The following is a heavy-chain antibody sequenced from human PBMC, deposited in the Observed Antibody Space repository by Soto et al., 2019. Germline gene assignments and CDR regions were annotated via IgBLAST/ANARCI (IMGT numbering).Heavy chain of an antibody. Sequence: WGSLRLSCGASGFTFSTFGMHWVRQGPGKGLEWVAVISSDVSNKFYEDSVKGRFSVSRDNSENTLYLQMNSLRPEDTAMYHCAKALGFGTGWYIRAAHNASDLWGHGNMVTVSS. V-gene: IGHV3-30*18. D-gene: IGHD1-1*01. J-gene: IGHJ3*01. CDR2: ISSDVSNK. CDR3: AKALGFGTGWYIRAAHNASDL. CDR1: GFTFSTFG.